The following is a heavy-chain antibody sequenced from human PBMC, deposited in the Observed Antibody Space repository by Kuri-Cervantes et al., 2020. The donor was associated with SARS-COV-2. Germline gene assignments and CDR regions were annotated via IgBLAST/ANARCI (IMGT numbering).Heavy chain of an antibody. J-gene: IGHJ4*02. CDR1: GGSFSAYY. V-gene: IGHV4-38-2*01. CDR2: IYHSGST. D-gene: IGHD3-16*01. CDR3: ARSPHGDYFDY. Sequence: SETLSLTCVVSGGSFSAYYWTWIRQPPGKGLEWIGSIYHSGSTYYNPSLKSRVTISVDTSKNQFSLKLSSVTAADTAVYYCARSPHGDYFDYWGQGTLVTVSS.